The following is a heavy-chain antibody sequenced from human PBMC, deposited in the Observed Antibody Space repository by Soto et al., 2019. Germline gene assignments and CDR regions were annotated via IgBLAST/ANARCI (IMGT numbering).Heavy chain of an antibody. J-gene: IGHJ6*02. CDR2: ITYEGSNK. Sequence: PGGSLRLSCAASGFIFAKYGMHWVRQAPGKVMECVALITYEGSNKYYADAVKGRFTISRDNAKDMVSLQMDSLRGEDTAVYYCAKARGANNWANYYGLDVWGQGTTVTVS. V-gene: IGHV3-30*18. CDR1: GFIFAKYG. D-gene: IGHD1-1*01. CDR3: AKARGANNWANYYGLDV.